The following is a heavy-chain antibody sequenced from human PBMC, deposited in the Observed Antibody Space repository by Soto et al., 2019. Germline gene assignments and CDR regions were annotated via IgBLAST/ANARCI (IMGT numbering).Heavy chain of an antibody. V-gene: IGHV4-39*01. D-gene: IGHD1-26*01. CDR1: GGSISSSSYY. CDR3: ARRGGYPTIDY. J-gene: IGHJ4*02. CDR2: IYYSGST. Sequence: QLQLQESGPGLVKPSETLSLTCTVSGGSISSSSYYWGWIRQPPGKGLEWIGSIYYSGSTYYNPSLKGRVTISVDTSKNQFSLKLSSVTAADTAVYYCARRGGYPTIDYWGQGTLVTVSS.